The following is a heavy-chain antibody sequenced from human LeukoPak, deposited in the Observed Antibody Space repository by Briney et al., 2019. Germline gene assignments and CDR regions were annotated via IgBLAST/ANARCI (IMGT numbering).Heavy chain of an antibody. Sequence: ASVKVSCKASGYTFTGYYMHWVRQAPGQGLEWMGWINPNSGGTNYAQKFQGRVTMTRDTSISTAYMELRSLRSDDTAVYYCARTDSPLVKYYFDYWGQGTLDTVSS. CDR2: INPNSGGT. V-gene: IGHV1-2*02. D-gene: IGHD2-21*01. J-gene: IGHJ4*02. CDR3: ARTDSPLVKYYFDY. CDR1: GYTFTGYY.